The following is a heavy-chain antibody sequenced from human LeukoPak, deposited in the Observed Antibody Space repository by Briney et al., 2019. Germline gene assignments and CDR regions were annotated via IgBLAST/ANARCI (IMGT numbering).Heavy chain of an antibody. CDR1: GGTFISYA. D-gene: IGHD5-24*01. CDR2: IIPIFGTA. V-gene: IGHV1-69*13. CDR3: ARASRDGYNYGIDY. Sequence: GASVKVSCKASGGTFISYAISWVGQAPGQGREWMGGIIPIFGTANYAQKFQGRVTITADESTSTAYMELSSLRSEDTAVYYCARASRDGYNYGIDYWGQGSLVTVSS. J-gene: IGHJ4*02.